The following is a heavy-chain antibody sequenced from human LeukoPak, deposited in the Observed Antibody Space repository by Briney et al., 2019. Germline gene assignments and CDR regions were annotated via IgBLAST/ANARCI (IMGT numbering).Heavy chain of an antibody. CDR3: ARDFGDYLHFDY. J-gene: IGHJ4*02. CDR1: GYTFTSYD. V-gene: IGHV1-8*03. Sequence: ASVKVSCKASGYTFTSYDINWVRQATGQGLEWMGWMNPNSGNTGYAQKFQGRVTITRNTSISTAYMELSSLRSEDTAVYYCARDFGDYLHFDYWGQGTLVTVSS. CDR2: MNPNSGNT. D-gene: IGHD4-17*01.